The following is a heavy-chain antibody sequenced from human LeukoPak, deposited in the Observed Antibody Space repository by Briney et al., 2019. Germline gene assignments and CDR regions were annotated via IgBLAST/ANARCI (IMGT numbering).Heavy chain of an antibody. V-gene: IGHV1-46*01. CDR2: INPSGGST. CDR3: ALLMVRGPFDY. Sequence: ASVKVSCKASGYTFTSYYMHWVRQAPGQGLEWMGVINPSGGSTTYAQKFQGRVTMTRDTSTSTLYMEVSSLRSEDTAVYYCALLMVRGPFDYWGQGTLVIVSS. D-gene: IGHD2-8*01. CDR1: GYTFTSYY. J-gene: IGHJ4*02.